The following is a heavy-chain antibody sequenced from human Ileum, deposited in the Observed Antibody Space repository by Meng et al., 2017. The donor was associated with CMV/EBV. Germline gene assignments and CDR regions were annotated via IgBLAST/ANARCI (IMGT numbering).Heavy chain of an antibody. CDR1: GYTFTGYY. CDR2: INPNSGGT. D-gene: IGHD6-13*01. Sequence: ASVKVSCKASGYTFTGYYMHWVRQAPGQGLEWMGWINPNSGGTNYAQKFQGRVTMTRDTSISTAYMELSRLRSDDTAVYYCARDMKGNRCSSWYPASYYFDYWGKGTLVTVSS. J-gene: IGHJ4*02. V-gene: IGHV1-2*02. CDR3: ARDMKGNRCSSWYPASYYFDY.